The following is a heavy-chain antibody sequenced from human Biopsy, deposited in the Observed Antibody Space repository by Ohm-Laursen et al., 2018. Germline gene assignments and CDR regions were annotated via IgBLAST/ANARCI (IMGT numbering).Heavy chain of an antibody. V-gene: IGHV3-66*01. Sequence: ETLSLTWIVSGGSISSETNYWGWIRQPPGKGLEWVSLIYSGGDTRYADSVKGRFTISRDSSKNTLYLQMNSLRVEDTAVYYCARGPSGVAKIGRGQGTLVTVSS. D-gene: IGHD5-24*01. CDR1: GGSISSETNY. CDR2: IYSGGDT. CDR3: ARGPSGVAKIG. J-gene: IGHJ4*02.